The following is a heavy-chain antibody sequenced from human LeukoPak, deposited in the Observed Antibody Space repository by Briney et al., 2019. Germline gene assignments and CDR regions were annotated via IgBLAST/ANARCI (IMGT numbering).Heavy chain of an antibody. J-gene: IGHJ4*02. CDR2: ISSSSSTI. D-gene: IGHD3-10*01. V-gene: IGHV3-48*01. Sequence: PGGSLRLSCAASGFTFSSYSMNWVRQAPGKGLEWVSYISSSSSTIYYADSVKGRFTISRDNAKNSLYLQMNSLRAEDTAVYYCARDRAPMVRGGPFDYWGQGTLVTVSS. CDR3: ARDRAPMVRGGPFDY. CDR1: GFTFSSYS.